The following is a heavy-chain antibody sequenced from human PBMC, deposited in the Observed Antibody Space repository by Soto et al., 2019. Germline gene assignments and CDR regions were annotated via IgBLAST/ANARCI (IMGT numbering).Heavy chain of an antibody. CDR2: ISGSGGST. CDR3: AKDVEGYCSGGSCYSHYYYGMDV. D-gene: IGHD2-15*01. Sequence: GGSLRLSCAASGFTFSSYAMSWVRQAPGKGLEWVSAISGSGGSTYYADSGKGRFTISRDNSKNTLYLQMNSLRAEDTAVYYCAKDVEGYCSGGSCYSHYYYGMDVWGQGTTVTVSS. V-gene: IGHV3-23*01. CDR1: GFTFSSYA. J-gene: IGHJ6*02.